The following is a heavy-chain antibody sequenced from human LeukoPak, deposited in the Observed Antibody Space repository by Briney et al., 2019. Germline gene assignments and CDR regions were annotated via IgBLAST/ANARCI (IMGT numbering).Heavy chain of an antibody. CDR3: VRETTGTDACDM. V-gene: IGHV1-2*02. D-gene: IGHD1-1*01. Sequence: GASVKVSCKASGYTFTDYFIHWVRQAPGQGPELMGWMNPNSGFTNYAQKFQGRFTMTRDTSTSTAYMELSGLTSNDTAVYFCVRETTGTDACDMWGQGTTVTVS. CDR2: MNPNSGFT. CDR1: GYTFTDYF. J-gene: IGHJ3*02.